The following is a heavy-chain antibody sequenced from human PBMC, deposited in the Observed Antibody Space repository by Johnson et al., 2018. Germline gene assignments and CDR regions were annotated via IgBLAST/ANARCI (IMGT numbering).Heavy chain of an antibody. J-gene: IGHJ4*02. CDR3: ARDPTSYFSHYLDY. V-gene: IGHV3-33*01. D-gene: IGHD2/OR15-2a*01. Sequence: QVQLQESGGGVVQPGRSLRLSCAASGFIFNSYGMHWVRQAPGKGLEWVAVIWYDGRNKYYADSVKGRFTISRDNSENMLYLQMNSLRADDTAMYYCARDPTSYFSHYLDYWGQGTPVTFSS. CDR1: GFIFNSYG. CDR2: IWYDGRNK.